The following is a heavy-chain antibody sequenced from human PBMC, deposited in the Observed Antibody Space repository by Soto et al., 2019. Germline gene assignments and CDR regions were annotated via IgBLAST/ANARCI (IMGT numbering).Heavy chain of an antibody. D-gene: IGHD6-13*01. Sequence: PGESLKISCKGSGYSFTSYWIGWVRQMPGKGLEWMGIIYPGDSDTRYSPSFQGQVTISADKSISTAYLQWSSLKASDTAMYYCARHYSSSWYYYYYGMDVWGQGNTVTVPS. J-gene: IGHJ6*02. CDR3: ARHYSSSWYYYYYGMDV. CDR2: IYPGDSDT. V-gene: IGHV5-51*01. CDR1: GYSFTSYW.